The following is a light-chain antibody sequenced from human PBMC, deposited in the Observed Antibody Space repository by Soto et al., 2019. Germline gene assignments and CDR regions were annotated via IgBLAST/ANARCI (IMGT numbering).Light chain of an antibody. CDR1: NVGSKS. V-gene: IGLV3-21*03. Sequence: SYELTQPPSVSPAPGRTATTICGGNNVGSKSVHWYQQRPGQAPVLVVYDDGHRLSGIPERFSGSNSGNTTTLTISRVEAGDELDYYCQVLESSSGHYVFXSGSKVTAL. CDR2: DDG. J-gene: IGLJ1*01. CDR3: QVLESSSGHYV.